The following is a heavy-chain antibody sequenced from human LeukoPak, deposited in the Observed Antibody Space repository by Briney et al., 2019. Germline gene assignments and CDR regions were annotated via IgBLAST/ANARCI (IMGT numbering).Heavy chain of an antibody. CDR1: GFTFSNAW. Sequence: PGGSLRLSCAASGFTFSNAWMSWFRQAPGKGLEWVADIKHDASEEHYVASVKGRFSISRDNAKLYLQMNSLRAEDTAVYYCAGGQGWHFDLWGLGTLITVSS. D-gene: IGHD2-15*01. CDR2: IKHDASEE. CDR3: AGGQGWHFDL. J-gene: IGHJ2*01. V-gene: IGHV3-7*01.